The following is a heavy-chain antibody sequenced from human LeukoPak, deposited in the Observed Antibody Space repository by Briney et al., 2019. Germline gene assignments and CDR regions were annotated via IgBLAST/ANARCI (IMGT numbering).Heavy chain of an antibody. Sequence: GGSLRLSCAASGLIFSTYGMHWVRQAPGKGLGWVAFIQNDGNDKYYADSVKGRFTVSRDNSKNTLDLQMNGLRAEDTAVYYCARAVTWIDPWGQGTLVTVSS. CDR3: ARAVTWIDP. CDR1: GLIFSTYG. V-gene: IGHV3-30*12. J-gene: IGHJ5*02. CDR2: IQNDGNDK.